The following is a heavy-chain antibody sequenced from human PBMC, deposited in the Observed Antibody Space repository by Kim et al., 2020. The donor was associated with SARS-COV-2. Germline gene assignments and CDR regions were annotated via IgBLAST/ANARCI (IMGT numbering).Heavy chain of an antibody. Sequence: GGSLRLSCAASGFTFSDYYMSWIRQAPGKGLAWVSYISSSGSTIYYADSVKGRFTISRDNAKNSLYLQMNSLRAEDTAVYYCARVRGVVPAARLDYWGQGTLGTDSS. CDR1: GFTFSDYY. CDR2: ISSSGSTI. V-gene: IGHV3-11*01. CDR3: ARVRGVVPAARLDY. D-gene: IGHD2-2*01. J-gene: IGHJ4*02.